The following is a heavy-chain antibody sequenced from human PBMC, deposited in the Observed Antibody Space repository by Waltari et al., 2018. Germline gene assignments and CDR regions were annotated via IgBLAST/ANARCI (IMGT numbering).Heavy chain of an antibody. Sequence: QLQLVQSGPEVKKPGTSLKVSCKASGFTFTSSAVQWVGQARGRRLEWIGWIVVGSGNTNNAQKFQERVTMTRDMSTSTAYMELSSRRSEDTAVYYCAAAPFRITNPMPWGQGTLVTVSS. CDR1: GFTFTSSA. CDR3: AAAPFRITNPMP. D-gene: IGHD2-2*01. CDR2: IVVGSGNT. J-gene: IGHJ4*02. V-gene: IGHV1-58*01.